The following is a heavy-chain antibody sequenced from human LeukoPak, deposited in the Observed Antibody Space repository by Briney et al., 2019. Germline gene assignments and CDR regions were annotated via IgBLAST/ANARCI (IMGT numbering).Heavy chain of an antibody. V-gene: IGHV4-34*01. J-gene: IGHJ6*02. D-gene: IGHD3-16*01. CDR1: GGSFSGYS. CDR3: AKKKVDVMGNQYYYYYGLDV. CDR2: INHSGIN. Sequence: RASETLSLTCAVYGGSFSGYSLTWIRQPPGKGLEWIGEINHSGINHFNPSLKSRVSISADTSKKQVFLNLSSVTAADTAVYYCAKKKVDVMGNQYYYYYGLDVWGRGTTVTVSS.